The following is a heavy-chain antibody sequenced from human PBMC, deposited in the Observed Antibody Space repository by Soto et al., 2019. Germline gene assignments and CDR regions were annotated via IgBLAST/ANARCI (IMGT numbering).Heavy chain of an antibody. CDR1: GFTFSNAW. CDR3: TTDRRVIYAFDI. J-gene: IGHJ3*02. Sequence: EVPLVESGGGLVKPGGSLRLSCAASGFTFSNAWMNWVRQAPGRGLEWVGLIKTKTDGGTTDYAAPVKGRFTISRDDSKNTLYLQMNSLKTEDTAIYYCTTDRRVIYAFDIWGQGTTVTVSS. CDR2: IKTKTDGGTT. D-gene: IGHD2-21*01. V-gene: IGHV3-15*07.